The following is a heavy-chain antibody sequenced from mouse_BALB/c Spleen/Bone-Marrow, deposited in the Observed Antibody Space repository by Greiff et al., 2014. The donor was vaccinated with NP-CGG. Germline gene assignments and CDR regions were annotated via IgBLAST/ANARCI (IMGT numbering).Heavy chain of an antibody. CDR2: IYPGDGDT. D-gene: IGHD2-1*01. CDR1: GYTFTSYW. Sequence: QVQLQQSGAELVRPGASVKLSCKASGYTFTSYWMQWVKQRPGQGLEWIGAIYPGDGDTRYTQKFRGKATLTADKSSNTAYMQLSSLTSEDSAVYFCASPYGNYDAMDYWGHGTSVTVSS. CDR3: ASPYGNYDAMDY. V-gene: IGHV1-87*01. J-gene: IGHJ4*01.